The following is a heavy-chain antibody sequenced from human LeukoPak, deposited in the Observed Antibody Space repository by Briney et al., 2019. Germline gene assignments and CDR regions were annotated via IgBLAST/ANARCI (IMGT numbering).Heavy chain of an antibody. V-gene: IGHV3-30-3*01. J-gene: IGHJ5*02. D-gene: IGHD3-10*01. CDR2: ISYDGSNK. Sequence: PGGSLRLSCAASGFTFSSYAMHWVRQAPGKGLEWVAVISYDGSNKYYADSVKGRFTISRDNSKNTLYLQMNSLRAEDTALYYCAKGTTLYGSGSYNWFDPWGQGTLVTVSS. CDR1: GFTFSSYA. CDR3: AKGTTLYGSGSYNWFDP.